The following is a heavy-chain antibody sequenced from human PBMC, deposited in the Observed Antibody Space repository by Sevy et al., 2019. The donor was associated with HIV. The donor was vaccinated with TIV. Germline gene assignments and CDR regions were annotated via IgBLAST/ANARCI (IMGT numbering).Heavy chain of an antibody. D-gene: IGHD3-16*01. CDR1: GFTFSSYA. J-gene: IGHJ3*02. CDR3: AKDLLRGYDYVWGSYPYGAFDI. V-gene: IGHV3-23*01. Sequence: GGSLRLSCAASGFTFSSYAMSWVRQAPGKGLEWVSAISGSGGSTYYADSVKGRFTISRDNSKNTLYLQMNSLRAEDTAVYYCAKDLLRGYDYVWGSYPYGAFDIWGQGTMVTVSS. CDR2: ISGSGGST.